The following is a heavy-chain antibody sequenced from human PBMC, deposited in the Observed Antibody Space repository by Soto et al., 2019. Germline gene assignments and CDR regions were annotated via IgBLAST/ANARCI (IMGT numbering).Heavy chain of an antibody. CDR1: GGSVSSGSYY. J-gene: IGHJ6*02. V-gene: IGHV4-61*01. CDR2: IYYSGST. CDR3: ARGLSAMEYYYYGMDV. D-gene: IGHD1-1*01. Sequence: PSETLSLTCTVSGGSVSSGSYYWSWIRQPPGKGLEWIGYIYYSGSTNYNPSLKSRVTISVDTSKNQFSLKLSSVTAADTAVYYCARGLSAMEYYYYGMDVWGQGTTVTVS.